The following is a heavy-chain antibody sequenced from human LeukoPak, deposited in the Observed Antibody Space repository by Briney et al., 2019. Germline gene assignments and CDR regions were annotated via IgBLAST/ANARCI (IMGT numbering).Heavy chain of an antibody. CDR2: IIPIFGTA. Sequence: SVKVPCKASGGTFSSYAISWVRQAPGQGLEWMGGIIPIFGTANYAQKFQGRVTITTDESTSTAYMELSSLRSEDTAVYYCARAAVTAISLYYFDYWGQGTLVTVSS. J-gene: IGHJ4*02. CDR1: GGTFSSYA. D-gene: IGHD2-21*02. CDR3: ARAAVTAISLYYFDY. V-gene: IGHV1-69*05.